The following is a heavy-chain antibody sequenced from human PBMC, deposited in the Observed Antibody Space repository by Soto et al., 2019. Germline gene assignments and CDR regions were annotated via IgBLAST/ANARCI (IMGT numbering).Heavy chain of an antibody. CDR1: GFTFSSYA. V-gene: IGHV3-23*01. CDR2: IDSSGGST. CDR3: ARRLLGATVTYFDY. J-gene: IGHJ4*01. Sequence: EVQLLESGGGLVQAGGSLRLSCAASGFTFSSYAMGWVRQAPGKGLEWVSSIDSSGGSTYYADSVKGRFTMSRDKSKNTLYLQMNSLRAEDTAVYYCARRLLGATVTYFDYWGQGTLVTVS. D-gene: IGHD1-26*01.